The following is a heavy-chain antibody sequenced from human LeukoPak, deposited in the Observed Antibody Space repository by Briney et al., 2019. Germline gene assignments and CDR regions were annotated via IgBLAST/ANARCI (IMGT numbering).Heavy chain of an antibody. CDR1: RGSISSGSYY. Sequence: SQTLSLTCTVSRGSISSGSYYWSWIRQPAGKGLEWIGRIYTSGSTNYNPSLKSRVTISVDTSKNQFSLKLSSVTAADTAVYYCARAPTPYGDSSGYDYWGQGTLVTVSS. CDR2: IYTSGST. CDR3: ARAPTPYGDSSGYDY. D-gene: IGHD3-22*01. V-gene: IGHV4-61*02. J-gene: IGHJ4*02.